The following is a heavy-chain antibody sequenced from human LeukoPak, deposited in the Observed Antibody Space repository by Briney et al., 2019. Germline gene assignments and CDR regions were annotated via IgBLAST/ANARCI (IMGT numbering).Heavy chain of an antibody. J-gene: IGHJ4*02. CDR3: ARVSRGGSDY. D-gene: IGHD3-16*01. V-gene: IGHV4-59*01. Sequence: SETLSLTXTVSGGSISSYYWSWIRQPPGKGMEWIGYIYYSGSTNYNPSLKSRVTISVDTSKNQFSLKLSSVTAADTAAYYCARVSRGGSDYWGQGTLVTVSS. CDR2: IYYSGST. CDR1: GGSISSYY.